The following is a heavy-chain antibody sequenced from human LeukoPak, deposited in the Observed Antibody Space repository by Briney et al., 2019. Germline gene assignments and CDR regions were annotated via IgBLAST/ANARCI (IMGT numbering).Heavy chain of an antibody. V-gene: IGHV4-34*01. CDR2: INHSGST. CDR1: GGSFSGYY. Sequence: SETLSLTCAVYGGSFSGYYWSWIRQPPGKGLEWIGEINHSGSTNYNPSLKSRITISVDTSKNQFSLKLSSVTAADTAVYYCARGLSAIVYWGQGTLVTVSS. D-gene: IGHD2-15*01. J-gene: IGHJ4*02. CDR3: ARGLSAIVY.